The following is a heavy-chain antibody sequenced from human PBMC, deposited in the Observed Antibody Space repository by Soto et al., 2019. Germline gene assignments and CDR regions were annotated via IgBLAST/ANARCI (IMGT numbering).Heavy chain of an antibody. CDR3: ARDVGGYNVKTYYYYYYGMDV. V-gene: IGHV6-1*01. CDR1: GDSVSSNSAA. J-gene: IGHJ6*02. Sequence: PSQTLSLTCAISGDSVSSNSAAWNWIRQSPSRGLEWLGRTYYRSKWYNDYAVSVKSRITINPDTSKNQFSLQLNSVTPEDTAVYYCARDVGGYNVKTYYYYYYGMDVWDQGTTVTVSS. CDR2: TYYRSKWYN. D-gene: IGHD5-12*01.